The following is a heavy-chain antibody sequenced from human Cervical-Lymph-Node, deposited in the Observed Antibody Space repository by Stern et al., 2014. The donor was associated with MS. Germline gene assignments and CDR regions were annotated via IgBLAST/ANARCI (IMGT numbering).Heavy chain of an antibody. D-gene: IGHD2-15*01. CDR2: INGDNGNT. CDR3: ARAGYCSPSTCSDAFDI. J-gene: IGHJ3*02. Sequence: VQLVQSGAEVKDPGASVKVSCKASGYSFICHAMHWVRQAPGQTFEWMGWINGDNGNTKYSQKLQGRVTITRDKTTSTAYMELSSLTSEDTAVYYCARAGYCSPSTCSDAFDIWGQGTMVTVSS. V-gene: IGHV1-3*01. CDR1: GYSFICHA.